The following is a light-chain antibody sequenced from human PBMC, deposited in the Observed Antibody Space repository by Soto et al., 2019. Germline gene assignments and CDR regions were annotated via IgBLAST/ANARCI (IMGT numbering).Light chain of an antibody. CDR3: QQSYSTPRT. Sequence: DIQVTQSPSSLSASVGDRVTITCRASQSISSYLNWYQQKPGKAPKLLIYAASSLQSGVPSRFSGSGSGTDFTLTISSLQPEDFATYYCQQSYSTPRTCGQGTRVGIK. CDR2: AAS. CDR1: QSISSY. J-gene: IGKJ1*01. V-gene: IGKV1-39*01.